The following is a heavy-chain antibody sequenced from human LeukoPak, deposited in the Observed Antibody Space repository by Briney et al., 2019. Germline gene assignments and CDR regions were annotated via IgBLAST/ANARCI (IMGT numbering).Heavy chain of an antibody. D-gene: IGHD4-23*01. J-gene: IGHJ4*02. CDR1: GFTFSSYS. Sequence: GGSLRLSCAASGFTFSSYSMNWVRQAPGKGLEWVSYISSSSSTIYYADSVKGRFTISRDNAKNSLYLQMNSLRADDTALYYCARGETRFDSWGQGTLVTVSS. V-gene: IGHV3-48*01. CDR2: ISSSSSTI. CDR3: ARGETRFDS.